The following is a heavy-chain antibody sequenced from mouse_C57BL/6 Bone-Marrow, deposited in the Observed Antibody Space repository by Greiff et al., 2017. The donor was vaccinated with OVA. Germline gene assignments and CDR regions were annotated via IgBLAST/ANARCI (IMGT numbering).Heavy chain of an antibody. Sequence: EVKLMESGPGLVKPSQSLSLTCSVTGYSITSGYYWNWLRQFPGNKLEWMGYISYDGSNNYNPSLKNRISITRDTSKNQFFLKLNSVTTEDTATYYCARGPYYYGSSYGWYFDVWGTGTTVTVSS. D-gene: IGHD1-1*01. V-gene: IGHV3-6*01. CDR3: ARGPYYYGSSYGWYFDV. CDR2: ISYDGSN. CDR1: GYSITSGYY. J-gene: IGHJ1*03.